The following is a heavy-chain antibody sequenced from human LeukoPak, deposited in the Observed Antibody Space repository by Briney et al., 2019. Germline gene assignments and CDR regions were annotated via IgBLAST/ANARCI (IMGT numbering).Heavy chain of an antibody. Sequence: SETLSLTCAVYGGSFSGYYWSWIRQPPGKGLEWIGEINHSGSTNYNPSLKSRVTISVDTSKNQFSLKLSSVTAADTAVYYCAGGGRAFNFDYWGQGTLVTVSS. CDR2: INHSGST. D-gene: IGHD2-15*01. CDR1: GGSFSGYY. CDR3: AGGGRAFNFDY. V-gene: IGHV4-34*01. J-gene: IGHJ4*02.